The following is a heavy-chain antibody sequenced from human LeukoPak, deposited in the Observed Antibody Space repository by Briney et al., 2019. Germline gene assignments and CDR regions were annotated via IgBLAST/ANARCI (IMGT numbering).Heavy chain of an antibody. CDR1: GYTFTGYY. Sequence: GASVKVSCKASGYTFTGYYMHWVRQAPGQGLEWMGRINPNSGGINYAQKFQGRVTMTRDTSISTAYMELSRLRSDDTAVYYCARLVRNYYYMDVWGKGTTVTVSS. CDR2: INPNSGGI. CDR3: ARLVRNYYYMDV. V-gene: IGHV1-2*06. J-gene: IGHJ6*03. D-gene: IGHD3-16*02.